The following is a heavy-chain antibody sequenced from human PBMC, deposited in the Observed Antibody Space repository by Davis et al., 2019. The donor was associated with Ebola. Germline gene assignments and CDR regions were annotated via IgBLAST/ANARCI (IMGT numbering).Heavy chain of an antibody. CDR1: GFTFSSYS. Sequence: GESLKISCAASGFTFSSYSMNWVRQAPGKGLEWVSSISSSSSYIYYADSVKGRFTISRDNAKNSLYLQMNSLRAEDTAVYYCARDRPGYGMDVWGQGTTVTVSS. V-gene: IGHV3-21*01. CDR3: ARDRPGYGMDV. J-gene: IGHJ6*02. D-gene: IGHD1-1*01. CDR2: ISSSSSYI.